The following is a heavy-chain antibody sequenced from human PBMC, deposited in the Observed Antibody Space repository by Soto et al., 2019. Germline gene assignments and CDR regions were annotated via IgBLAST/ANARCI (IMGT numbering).Heavy chain of an antibody. CDR3: ASGYQFPFYY. Sequence: SETLSLTCAVSGGSISSGGYYWTWIRQHPGKGLEWIGHIYYSGTTYYNPSLKSRITISIDTSKNHFSLKLSSVTAADSAVEYGASGYQFPFYYCGHGTLVPV. CDR2: IYYSGTT. V-gene: IGHV4-31*11. D-gene: IGHD6-25*01. CDR1: GGSISSGGYY. J-gene: IGHJ4*01.